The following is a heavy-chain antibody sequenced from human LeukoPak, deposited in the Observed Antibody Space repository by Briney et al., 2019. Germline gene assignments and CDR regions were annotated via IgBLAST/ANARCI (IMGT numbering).Heavy chain of an antibody. CDR1: GFTFRSYW. J-gene: IGHJ4*02. Sequence: GCALTLSCAASGFTFRSYWMHWVRQAAGKGLIWVSRMNEDWTGRDYTDSVKSRFTIFRDNYKNTLYLQMNSLGPDDTAVYFCASDFGGSDDYWGQGTLVDVSS. CDR2: MNEDWTGR. V-gene: IGHV3-74*01. CDR3: ASDFGGSDDY. D-gene: IGHD2-15*01.